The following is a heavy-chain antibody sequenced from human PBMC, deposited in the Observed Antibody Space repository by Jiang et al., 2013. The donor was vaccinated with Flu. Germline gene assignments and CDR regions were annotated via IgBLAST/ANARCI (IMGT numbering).Heavy chain of an antibody. CDR1: GYTFTGYY. V-gene: IGHV1-2*02. CDR2: INPNSGGA. D-gene: IGHD1-26*01. J-gene: IGHJ2*01. Sequence: SGAEVKKPGASVKVSCKASGYTFTGYYLYWVRQAPGQGLEWMGWINPNSGGANYAQKFQGRVTMTRDTSISTGYMELSRLRSDDTAVYYCARDIVVNTAYFDIWGRGTLVTVSS. CDR3: ARDIVVNTAYFDI.